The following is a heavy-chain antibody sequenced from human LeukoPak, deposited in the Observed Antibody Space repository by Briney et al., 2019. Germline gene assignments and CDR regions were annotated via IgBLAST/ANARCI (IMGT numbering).Heavy chain of an antibody. D-gene: IGHD3-22*01. J-gene: IGHJ3*02. CDR2: IYYSGST. V-gene: IGHV4-59*05. CDR3: ARVSGLLQHAFDI. Sequence: VKPSETLSLTCTVSGGSISSYYWSWIRQPPGKGLEWIGSIYYSGSTYYSPSLKSRVTISVDTSKNQFSLKLSSVTAADTAVYYCARVSGLLQHAFDIWGQGTMVTVSS. CDR1: GGSISSYY.